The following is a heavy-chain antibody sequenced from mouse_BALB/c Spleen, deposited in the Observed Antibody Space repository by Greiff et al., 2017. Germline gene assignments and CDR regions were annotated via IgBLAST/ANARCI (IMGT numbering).Heavy chain of an antibody. CDR1: GYAFTNYL. D-gene: IGHD2-3*01. V-gene: IGHV1-54*01. CDR3: ARSYDGYPFDY. Sequence: QVHVKQSGAELVRPGTSVKVSCKASGYAFTNYLIEWVKQRPGQGLEWIGVINPGSGGTNYNEKFKGKATLTADKSSSTAYMQLSSLTSDDSAVYFCARSYDGYPFDYWGQGTTLTVSS. CDR2: INPGSGGT. J-gene: IGHJ2*01.